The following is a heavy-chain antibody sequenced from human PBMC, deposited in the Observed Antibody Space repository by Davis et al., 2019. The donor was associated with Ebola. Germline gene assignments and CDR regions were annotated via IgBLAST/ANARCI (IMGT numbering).Heavy chain of an antibody. CDR1: GCSISSYY. CDR2: IYYSGST. D-gene: IGHD1-26*01. J-gene: IGHJ4*02. CDR3: ATLGELDY. Sequence: MPGGSLRLSCTVSGCSISSYYWSWIRQPPGKGLEWIGYIYYSGSTNYNPSLKSRVTISVDTSKNQFSLKLSSVTAADTAVYYCATLGELDYWGQGTPVTVSS. V-gene: IGHV4-59*08.